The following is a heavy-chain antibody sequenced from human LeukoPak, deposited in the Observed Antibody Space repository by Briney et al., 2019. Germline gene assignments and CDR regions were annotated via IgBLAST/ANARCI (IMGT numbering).Heavy chain of an antibody. V-gene: IGHV3-23*01. J-gene: IGHJ6*03. CDR3: AKALTSYYNYMDV. CDR1: GFTFSSDA. Sequence: RRSLRLSCAPSGFTFSSDAMSWVRQAPGKGLEWVSDISGSSSSTYYADSVKGRFTISRDTSKDTLYLQMNRLRAEDTAVYSCAKALTSYYNYMDVWGKGTTVTVSS. CDR2: ISGSSSST.